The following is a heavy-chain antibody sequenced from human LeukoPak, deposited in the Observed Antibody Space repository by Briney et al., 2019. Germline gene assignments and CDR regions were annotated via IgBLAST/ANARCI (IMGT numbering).Heavy chain of an antibody. D-gene: IGHD3-22*01. CDR2: IRYDGTNK. Sequence: GGSLRLSCAASGFTFSSCGMHWVRQAPGKGLEWVALIRYDGTNKYYADSVKGRFTISRDNSKNTLYLQMNSLRAEDTAVYYCAKNPSYYYDNSGSALDYWGQGTLVTVSS. J-gene: IGHJ4*02. CDR3: AKNPSYYYDNSGSALDY. V-gene: IGHV3-30*02. CDR1: GFTFSSCG.